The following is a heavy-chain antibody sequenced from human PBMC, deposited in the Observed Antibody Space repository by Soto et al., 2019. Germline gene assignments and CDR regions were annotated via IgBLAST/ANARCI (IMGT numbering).Heavy chain of an antibody. Sequence: QVQLVQSGAEVKKPGSSVKVSCKASGGTFSSYTISWVRQAPGQGLEWMGRIIPILGIANYAQKFQGRVTITADKSTITAYMELSSLRSEDTAVYYCASEEVAGTRGGMDVWGQGTTVTVSS. CDR1: GGTFSSYT. J-gene: IGHJ6*02. CDR3: ASEEVAGTRGGMDV. CDR2: IIPILGIA. D-gene: IGHD6-19*01. V-gene: IGHV1-69*02.